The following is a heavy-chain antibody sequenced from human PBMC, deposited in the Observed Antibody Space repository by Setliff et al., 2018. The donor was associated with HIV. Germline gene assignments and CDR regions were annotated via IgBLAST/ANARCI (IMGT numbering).Heavy chain of an antibody. CDR2: IVVGSGNT. CDR1: GFTFTSSA. V-gene: IGHV1-58*02. J-gene: IGHJ4*02. CDR3: ATFLFRDSTDPYYRPPGDFPLYYFDY. Sequence: SVKVSCKASGFTFTSSAMQWVRQARGQRLEWIGWIVVGSGNTNYAQKFQERVTITRDMSTNTAYLELGSLRSEDTAVYYCATFLFRDSTDPYYRPPGDFPLYYFDYWAQGTLVTVSS. D-gene: IGHD3-10*01.